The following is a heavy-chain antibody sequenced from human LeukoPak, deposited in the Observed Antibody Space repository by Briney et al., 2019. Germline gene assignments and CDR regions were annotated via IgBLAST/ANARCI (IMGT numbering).Heavy chain of an antibody. Sequence: SQTLSLTCAVSGGSISSGGYSWSWIRQPPGKGLEWIGYIYYSGSTYYNPSLKSRVTISVDTSKSQFSLKLSSVTAADTAVYYCAARGYDYVWGSYRFGFDPWGQGTLVTVSS. J-gene: IGHJ5*02. CDR2: IYYSGST. CDR3: AARGYDYVWGSYRFGFDP. V-gene: IGHV4-30-4*07. D-gene: IGHD3-16*02. CDR1: GGSISSGGYS.